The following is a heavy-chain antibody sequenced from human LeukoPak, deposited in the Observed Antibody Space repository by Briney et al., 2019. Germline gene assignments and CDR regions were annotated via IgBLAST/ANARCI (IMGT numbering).Heavy chain of an antibody. CDR2: IRSKANSYAT. CDR3: ARARDSSGYYYFDY. CDR1: GFTFSGSA. J-gene: IGHJ4*02. V-gene: IGHV3-73*01. Sequence: GGSLRLSCAASGFTFSGSAMHWVRQASGKGLEWVGRIRSKANSYATAYAASVKGRFTISRDDSKNTAYLQMNSLETEVTAVYYCARARDSSGYYYFDYWGQGTLVTVSS. D-gene: IGHD3-22*01.